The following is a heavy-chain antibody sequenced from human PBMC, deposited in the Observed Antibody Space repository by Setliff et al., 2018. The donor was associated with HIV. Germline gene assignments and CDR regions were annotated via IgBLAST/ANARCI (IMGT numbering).Heavy chain of an antibody. CDR3: AYDSSGYYLSFDY. J-gene: IGHJ4*02. V-gene: IGHV1-3*01. D-gene: IGHD3-22*01. Sequence: ASVKVSCKASGYTFTSYAIHWVRQAPGQRLEWMGWITVGDGNTKYSQKFQGRVTMTTDTSTSTAYMELRSLRSDDTAVYYCAYDSSGYYLSFDYWGQGTLVTVS. CDR1: GYTFTSYA. CDR2: ITVGDGNT.